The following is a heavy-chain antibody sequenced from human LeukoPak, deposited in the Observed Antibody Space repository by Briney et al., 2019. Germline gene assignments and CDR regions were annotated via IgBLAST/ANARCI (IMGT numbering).Heavy chain of an antibody. CDR2: ILYDGSNK. V-gene: IGHV3-30*18. CDR1: GFTFSSYG. J-gene: IGHJ4*02. CDR3: AKGTRLESYYFDY. Sequence: GGSLRLSCAASGFTFSSYGMRWVRQAPGKGLEWVAVILYDGSNKYYADSVKGRFTISRDNSKNTLYLQMNSLRAEDTAVYYCAKGTRLESYYFDYWGQGTLVTVSS. D-gene: IGHD2-2*01.